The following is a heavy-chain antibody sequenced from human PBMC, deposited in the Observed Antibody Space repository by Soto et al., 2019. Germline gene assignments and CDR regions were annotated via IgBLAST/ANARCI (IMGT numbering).Heavy chain of an antibody. D-gene: IGHD3-3*01. V-gene: IGHV3-66*01. J-gene: IGHJ4*02. CDR3: ARDVAASGEGVYYFDY. CDR2: IYSGGST. CDR1: GFTVSSNY. Sequence: GSLRLSCAASGFTVSSNYMSWVRQAPGKGLEWVSVIYSGGSTYYADSVKSRFTISRDNSKNTLYLQMNSLRAEDTAVYYCARDVAASGEGVYYFDYWGQGTLVTVSS.